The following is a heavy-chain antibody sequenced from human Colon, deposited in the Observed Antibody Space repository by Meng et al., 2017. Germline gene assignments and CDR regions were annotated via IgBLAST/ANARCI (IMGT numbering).Heavy chain of an antibody. CDR3: GRNGAYSIDS. CDR1: GASIRSTVW. Sequence: VLLQASEDLSRACAVSGASIRSTVWLSWVRQPPVKGLEWIGEVHQSGGTNYNPSLKRRVTISVDESNNQYSLSLTSVTAADTAIYYCGRNGAYSIDSWGRGTLVTVSS. J-gene: IGHJ4*02. CDR2: VHQSGGT. D-gene: IGHD2-15*01. V-gene: IGHV4-4*02.